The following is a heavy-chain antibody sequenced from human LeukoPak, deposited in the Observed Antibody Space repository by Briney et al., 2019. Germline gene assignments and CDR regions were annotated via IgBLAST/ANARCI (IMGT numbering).Heavy chain of an antibody. Sequence: PSETLSLTCSVSGDSISSGDFYWSWIRQHPGKGLEWVSAISGSGGSTYYADSVKGRFTISRDNSKNTLYLQMNSLRAEDTAVYYCAKSGGIWFGELAQYYFDYWGQGTLVTVSS. D-gene: IGHD3-10*01. V-gene: IGHV3-23*01. CDR2: ISGSGGST. CDR1: GDSISSGD. CDR3: AKSGGIWFGELAQYYFDY. J-gene: IGHJ4*02.